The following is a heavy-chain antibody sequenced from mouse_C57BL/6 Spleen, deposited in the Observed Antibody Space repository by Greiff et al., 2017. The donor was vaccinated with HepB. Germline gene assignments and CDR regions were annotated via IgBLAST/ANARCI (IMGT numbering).Heavy chain of an antibody. CDR1: GFSLTSYG. D-gene: IGHD2-3*01. CDR3: VRNGWLLGYYAMDY. V-gene: IGHV2-2*01. CDR2: IWSGGST. J-gene: IGHJ4*01. Sequence: VKLKQSGPGLVQPSQSLSITCTVSGFSLTSYGVHWVRQSPGKGLEWLGVIWSGGSTDDNAAFISRLSIRKDNSKSQVFFKMNSLHADDTAIYYCVRNGWLLGYYAMDYWGQGTSVTVSS.